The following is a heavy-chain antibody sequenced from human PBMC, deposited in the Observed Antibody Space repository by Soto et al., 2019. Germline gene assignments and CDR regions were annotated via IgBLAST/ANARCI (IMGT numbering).Heavy chain of an antibody. Sequence: QVRLVQSGAEVKTPGASVKVSCEASGYTFNNYNIAWVRQAPGQGPEWMGWINLKSGKANYAQKFQGRVTMTTDTFTTTAYMDLTSLRSDDTAVYYCVRDEVGDSGGYFRHWGQGTLVTVSS. J-gene: IGHJ1*01. V-gene: IGHV1-18*01. CDR3: VRDEVGDSGGYFRH. CDR2: INLKSGKA. CDR1: GYTFNNYN. D-gene: IGHD1-26*01.